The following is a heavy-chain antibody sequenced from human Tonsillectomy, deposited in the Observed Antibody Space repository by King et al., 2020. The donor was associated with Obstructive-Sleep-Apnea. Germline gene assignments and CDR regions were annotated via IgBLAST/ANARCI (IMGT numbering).Heavy chain of an antibody. Sequence: QMPLQESGPGLVKPSETLSLTCTVSGGSIISSSYYWGWIRQPPGKGLEWIGSIYYSGTTYYNMSLKSRVTISVDTSKNQFSLKLNSVTAADTAVYYCASWDSSSPLYYGMDVWGQGTTVTVSS. V-gene: IGHV4-39*07. CDR3: ASWDSSSPLYYGMDV. CDR2: IYYSGTT. CDR1: GGSIISSSYY. J-gene: IGHJ6*02. D-gene: IGHD6-13*01.